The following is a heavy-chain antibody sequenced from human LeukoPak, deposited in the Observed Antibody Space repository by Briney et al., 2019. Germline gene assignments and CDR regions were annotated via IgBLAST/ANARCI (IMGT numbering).Heavy chain of an antibody. D-gene: IGHD2-15*01. V-gene: IGHV4-34*01. CDR3: AREVVAATGWYYYYYYMDV. J-gene: IGHJ6*03. CDR1: GGSFSGYY. CDR2: INHSGST. Sequence: SETLSLTCAVYGGSFSGYYWSWIRQPPGKGLEWIGEINHSGSTNYNPSLKSRVTISVDTPKNQFSLKLSSVTAADTAVYYCAREVVAATGWYYYYYYMDVWGKGTTVTVSS.